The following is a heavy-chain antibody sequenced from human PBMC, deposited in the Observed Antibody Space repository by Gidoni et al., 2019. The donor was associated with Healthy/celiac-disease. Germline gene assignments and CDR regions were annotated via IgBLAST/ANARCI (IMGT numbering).Heavy chain of an antibody. Sequence: QVQLVQSGAEVKKPGSSVKVSCKASGGTFSSYAISWVRQAPGQGLEWMGGIIPIFGTANYAQKFQGRVTITADKSTSTAYMELSSLRSEDTAVYYCARESQDYDFWSGYTAWFDPWGQGTLVTVSS. V-gene: IGHV1-69*06. J-gene: IGHJ5*02. CDR3: ARESQDYDFWSGYTAWFDP. CDR1: GGTFSSYA. D-gene: IGHD3-3*01. CDR2: IIPIFGTA.